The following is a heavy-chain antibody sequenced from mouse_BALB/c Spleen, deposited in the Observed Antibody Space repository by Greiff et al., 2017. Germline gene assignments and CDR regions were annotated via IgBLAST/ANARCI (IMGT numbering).Heavy chain of an antibody. Sequence: EVKLMESGAELVKPGASVKLSCTASGFNIKDTYMHWVKQRPEQGLEWIGRIDPANGNTKYDPKFQGKATITADTSSNTAYLQLSSLTSEDTAVYYCARAGYPYYAMDYWGQGTSVTVSS. J-gene: IGHJ4*01. CDR2: IDPANGNT. D-gene: IGHD2-2*01. CDR1: GFNIKDTY. CDR3: ARAGYPYYAMDY. V-gene: IGHV14-3*02.